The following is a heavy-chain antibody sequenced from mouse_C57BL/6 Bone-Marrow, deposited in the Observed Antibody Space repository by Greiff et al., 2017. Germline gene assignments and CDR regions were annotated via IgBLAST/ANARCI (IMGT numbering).Heavy chain of an antibody. CDR1: GFSLTSYG. V-gene: IGHV2-6*01. CDR2: IWGVGST. D-gene: IGHD1-1*01. CDR3: ASDYYGGFAY. Sequence: VKLVESGPGLVAPSQSLSISCTASGFSLTSYGVDWVRQSPGQGLEWLGVIWGVGSTNYNSAINTRLDISKNNSKSQVFLKRNSLQTDDTAMCYCASDYYGGFAYWGKGTLVTVSA. J-gene: IGHJ3*01.